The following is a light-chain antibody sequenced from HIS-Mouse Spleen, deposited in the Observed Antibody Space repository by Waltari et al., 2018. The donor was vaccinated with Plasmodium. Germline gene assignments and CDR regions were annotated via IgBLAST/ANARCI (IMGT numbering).Light chain of an antibody. CDR2: AAS. CDR1: QGIRND. J-gene: IGKJ2*01. Sequence: AIQMTQSPSSLSASVGDRVTITCRASQGIRNDLGWYQQKPGKAPKLLIYAASSLQSGVPSRVSGSGSGTDFTLTISSLQPEDFATYYCLQDYNYLYTFGQGTKLEIK. CDR3: LQDYNYLYT. V-gene: IGKV1-6*01.